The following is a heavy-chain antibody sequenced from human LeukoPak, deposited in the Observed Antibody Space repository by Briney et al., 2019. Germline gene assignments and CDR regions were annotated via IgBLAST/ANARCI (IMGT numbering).Heavy chain of an antibody. J-gene: IGHJ4*02. Sequence: SDPLSLICTVSGRPISSGDYYGSWIRQPPGKGLEWIGYIYYSGSTYYNPSLKSRVTISVDTSKNQFSLKLSSVTAADTAVYYCARTVVWGQGTLVTVSS. CDR2: IYYSGST. V-gene: IGHV4-30-4*02. CDR3: ARTVV. D-gene: IGHD4-11*01. CDR1: GRPISSGDYY.